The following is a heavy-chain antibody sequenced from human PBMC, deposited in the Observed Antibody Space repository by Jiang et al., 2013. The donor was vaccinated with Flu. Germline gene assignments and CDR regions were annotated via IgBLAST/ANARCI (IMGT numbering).Heavy chain of an antibody. J-gene: IGHJ4*02. D-gene: IGHD1-26*01. CDR1: GSFSGYY. CDR2: INHSGST. CDR3: ARGGWSLVYPIVGATTFDY. Sequence: GSFSGYYWSWIRQPPGKGLEWIGEINHSGSTNYNPSLKSRVTISVDTSKNQFSLKLSSVTAADTAVYYCARGGWSLVYPIVGATTFDYWGQGTLVTVSS. V-gene: IGHV4-34*01.